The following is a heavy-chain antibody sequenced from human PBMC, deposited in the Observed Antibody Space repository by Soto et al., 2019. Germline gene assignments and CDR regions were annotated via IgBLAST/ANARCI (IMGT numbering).Heavy chain of an antibody. CDR2: NSWDDAT. Sequence: QITLKESGPTLVKPTPTLTLTCTCSGFSLSTSGVGVGWLRQPPGKARPWLALNSWDDATRYNPSMKSRLTISKDTNKNHVVHTMPNKGPVDTATYYCARKYRELFSRGPPYYYYCIDLWGRGTTVTVSS. CDR1: GFSLSTSGVG. CDR3: ARKYRELFSRGPPYYYYCIDL. D-gene: IGHD6-19*01. J-gene: IGHJ6*01. V-gene: IGHV2-5*02.